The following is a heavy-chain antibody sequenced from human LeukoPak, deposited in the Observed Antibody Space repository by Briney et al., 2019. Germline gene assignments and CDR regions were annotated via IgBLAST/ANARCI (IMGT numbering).Heavy chain of an antibody. J-gene: IGHJ6*03. CDR1: GYSISSGYY. CDR3: ARHVRGAVYYYYYMDV. Sequence: SETLSLTCTVSGYSISSGYYWGWIRQPPGKGLEWIGSIYYSGSTYYNPYLKSRVTISVDTSKNQFSLKLSSVTAADTAVYYCARHVRGAVYYYYYMDVWGKGTTVTISS. CDR2: IYYSGST. D-gene: IGHD3-10*02. V-gene: IGHV4-38-2*02.